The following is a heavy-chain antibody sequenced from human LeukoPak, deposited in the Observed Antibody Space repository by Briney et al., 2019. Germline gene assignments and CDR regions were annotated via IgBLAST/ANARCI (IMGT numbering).Heavy chain of an antibody. CDR1: GGSFGGYY. D-gene: IGHD3-3*01. J-gene: IGHJ4*02. V-gene: IGHV4-34*01. CDR3: ARGWSVQALYYFDY. Sequence: SETLSLTCAAYGGSFGGYYWSWIRQPPGKGLEWIGEINRSGSTNCNPSLKSRVTISVDTSKNQFSLKLSSVTAADTAVYYCARGWSVQALYYFDYWGQGTLVTVSS. CDR2: INRSGST.